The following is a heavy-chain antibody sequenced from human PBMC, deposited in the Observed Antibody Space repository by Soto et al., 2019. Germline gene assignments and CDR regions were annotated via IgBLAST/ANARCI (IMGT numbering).Heavy chain of an antibody. CDR1: GGTFSSYA. CDR3: SGRGGLCY. CDR2: IIPIFGTA. J-gene: IGHJ1*01. Sequence: QVQLVQSGAEVKKPGSSVKVSCKASGGTFSSYAISWVRQAPGQGLEWMGGIIPIFGTANYAQKFQGRGTITAGESTSTAYIEPSSLRYEDTAVYYCSGRGGLCYWGQSSLVTVSS. V-gene: IGHV1-69*01. D-gene: IGHD3-16*01.